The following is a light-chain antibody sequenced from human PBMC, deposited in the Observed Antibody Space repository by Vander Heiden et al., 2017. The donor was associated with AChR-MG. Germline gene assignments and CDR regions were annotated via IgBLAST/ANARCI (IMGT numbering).Light chain of an antibody. CDR1: QGIATS. Sequence: AIRMTQSPSSISASTADSVTITCRASQGIATSLAWYQQKPGKAPNLLIYAASALQTGVPSRFSASGFGTGFTLTINSLQSEDFATYFCQQYYDYPLTFGGGTKVEI. V-gene: IGKV1-8*01. CDR2: AAS. CDR3: QQYYDYPLT. J-gene: IGKJ4*01.